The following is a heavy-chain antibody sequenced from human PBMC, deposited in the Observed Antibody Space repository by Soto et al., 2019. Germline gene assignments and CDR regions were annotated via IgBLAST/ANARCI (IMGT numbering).Heavy chain of an antibody. J-gene: IGHJ5*02. D-gene: IGHD2-2*01. CDR3: ARRHCSSTSCYSPDWFDP. CDR2: MNPNSGNT. CDR1: GYTFTSYD. V-gene: IGHV1-8*01. Sequence: QVQLVQSGAEVKKPGASVKVSCKASGYTFTSYDINWVRQATGQGLEWMGWMNPNSGNTGYAQKFQGRVTMTRNTSISTAYMELSSLRSEDTAVYYCARRHCSSTSCYSPDWFDPCGQGTLVTVSS.